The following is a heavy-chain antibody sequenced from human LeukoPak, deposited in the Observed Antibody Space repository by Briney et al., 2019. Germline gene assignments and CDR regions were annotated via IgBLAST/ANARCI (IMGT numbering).Heavy chain of an antibody. J-gene: IGHJ4*02. D-gene: IGHD1-7*01. CDR2: ISSSSSYI. CDR3: ARDRNWNSGGTDY. V-gene: IGHV3-21*01. Sequence: GGSLRLSCAASGFTFSSYAMHWVRQAPGKGLEWVSSISSSSSYIYYADSVKGRFTISRDNAKNPLYLQMNSLRAEDTAVYYCARDRNWNSGGTDYWGQGTLVTVSS. CDR1: GFTFSSYA.